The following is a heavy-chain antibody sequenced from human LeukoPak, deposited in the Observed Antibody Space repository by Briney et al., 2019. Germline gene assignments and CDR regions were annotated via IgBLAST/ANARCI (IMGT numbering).Heavy chain of an antibody. V-gene: IGHV3-20*04. J-gene: IGHJ4*02. CDR2: INWNGGST. Sequence: GGSLRLSCAASGFTFDDYGMSWVRQAPGKGLEWVSGINWNGGSTGYADSVKGRFTISRDNAKNSLYLQMNSPRAEDTALYYCARVEDYAYYFDYWGQGTLVTVSS. CDR3: ARVEDYAYYFDY. D-gene: IGHD4/OR15-4a*01. CDR1: GFTFDDYG.